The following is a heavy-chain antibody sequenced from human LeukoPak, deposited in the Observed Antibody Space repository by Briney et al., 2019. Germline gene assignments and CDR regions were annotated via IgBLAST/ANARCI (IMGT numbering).Heavy chain of an antibody. D-gene: IGHD2-2*02. J-gene: IGHJ3*02. V-gene: IGHV3-43*01. Sequence: PGGSLRLSCAASGFTFDDYTMHWVRQAPGKGLEWVSLISWDGGSTYYADSVKGRFTISRDNSKNPLYLQMNSLRTEDTALYYCAKDSRRDWYCSSTSCYTSAFDIWGQGTMVTVSS. CDR3: AKDSRRDWYCSSTSCYTSAFDI. CDR1: GFTFDDYT. CDR2: ISWDGGST.